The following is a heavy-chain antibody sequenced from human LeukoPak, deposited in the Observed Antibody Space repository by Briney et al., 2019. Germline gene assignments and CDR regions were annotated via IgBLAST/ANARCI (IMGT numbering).Heavy chain of an antibody. CDR2: INPNSGGT. Sequence: ASVKVSCKASGYTFTGYYTHWVRQAPGQGLEWMGWINPNSGGTNYAQKFQGRVTMTRDTSISTAYMEPSRLRSDDTAVYYCARDGRRKPYGSGSYNQPMFFDYWGQGTLVTVSS. V-gene: IGHV1-2*02. D-gene: IGHD3-10*01. CDR3: ARDGRRKPYGSGSYNQPMFFDY. J-gene: IGHJ4*02. CDR1: GYTFTGYY.